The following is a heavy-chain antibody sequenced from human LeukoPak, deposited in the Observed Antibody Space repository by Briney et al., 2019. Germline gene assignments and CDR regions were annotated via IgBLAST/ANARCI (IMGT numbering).Heavy chain of an antibody. CDR3: ARAWTWGSWYYFDY. D-gene: IGHD6-13*01. CDR2: IYYSGST. V-gene: IGHV4-59*06. J-gene: IGHJ4*02. CDR1: GGSISSYY. Sequence: PSETLSLTCTVSGGSISSYYWSWIRQHPGKGLEWIGYIYYSGSTYYNPSLKSRVTISVDTSKNQFSLKLSSVTAADTAVYYCARAWTWGSWYYFDYWGQGTLVTVSS.